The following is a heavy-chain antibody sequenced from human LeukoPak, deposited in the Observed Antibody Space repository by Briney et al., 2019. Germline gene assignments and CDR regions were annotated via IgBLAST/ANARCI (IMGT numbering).Heavy chain of an antibody. CDR2: IYPGDSDT. CDR1: GYIFTSSW. J-gene: IGHJ4*02. CDR3: ARLFGGPHSAVDY. Sequence: GESLKISCQASGYIFTSSWIGWARQMPGKGLEWMGIIYPGDSDTRYSPSFQGQVTISADKSISTAYLQWSSLKASDTAMYYCARLFGGPHSAVDYWGQGTLVTVSS. V-gene: IGHV5-51*01. D-gene: IGHD3-16*01.